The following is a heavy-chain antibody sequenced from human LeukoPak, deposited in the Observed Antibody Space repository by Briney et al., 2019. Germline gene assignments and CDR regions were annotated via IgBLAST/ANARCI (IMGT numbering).Heavy chain of an antibody. CDR3: AREDFRDHTTGFDS. CDR1: GFTFSDYY. J-gene: IGHJ5*01. Sequence: PGGSLRLSCAASGFTFSDYYMSWIRQAPGKGLEWVSYISSSGSTIYYADSVKGRFTISRDNAKNSLYLQMNSLRAEDTAVYYCAREDFRDHTTGFDSWGQGTLVTVSS. CDR2: ISSSGSTI. V-gene: IGHV3-11*01. D-gene: IGHD1-1*01.